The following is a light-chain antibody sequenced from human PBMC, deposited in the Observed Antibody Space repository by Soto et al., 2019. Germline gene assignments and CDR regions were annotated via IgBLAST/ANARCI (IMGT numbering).Light chain of an antibody. J-gene: IGKJ5*01. V-gene: IGKV3-11*01. CDR2: DVS. Sequence: EVVLTQSPATLSLSPRERVTLSFTASQSISYSLAWYQQKPGRAPRLLIYDVSNRAAGIPARFSGSGSGTDFTLTISNLEPEDFAVYYCQQCGSSSTFGQGTRLEI. CDR3: QQCGSSST. CDR1: QSISYS.